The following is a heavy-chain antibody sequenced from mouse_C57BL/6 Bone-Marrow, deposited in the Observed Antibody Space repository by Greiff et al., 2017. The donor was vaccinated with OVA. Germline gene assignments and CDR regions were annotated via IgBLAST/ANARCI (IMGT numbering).Heavy chain of an antibody. CDR2: INPNNGGT. V-gene: IGHV1-26*01. J-gene: IGHJ1*03. CDR1: GYTFTDYY. CDR3: ASPITTVVGGYFDV. D-gene: IGHD1-1*01. Sequence: EVQLQQSGPELVKPGASVKISCKASGYTFTDYYMNWVKQSHGKSLEWIGDINPNNGGTSYNQQFKGKATLTVDKSSSTAYMELRSLTSEDAAVYYCASPITTVVGGYFDVWGTGTTVTVSS.